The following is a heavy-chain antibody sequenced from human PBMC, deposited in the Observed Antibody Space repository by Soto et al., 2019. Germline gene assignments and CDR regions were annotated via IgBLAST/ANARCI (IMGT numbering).Heavy chain of an antibody. CDR2: ITPFSGDV. CDR3: AGGGAGSGPFTWELPDH. V-gene: IGHV1-45*02. J-gene: IGHJ4*02. Sequence: QMQLVQSGAEVKKTGSSVTVSCKALGNTFTYRYLHWVRQAPGQALEWMGWITPFSGDVHYAQKFQERVTITRDRSINTAYMQRSSLSSEDTAMYFCAGGGAGSGPFTWELPDHWGQGPLVTVSS. D-gene: IGHD1-26*01. CDR1: GNTFTYRY.